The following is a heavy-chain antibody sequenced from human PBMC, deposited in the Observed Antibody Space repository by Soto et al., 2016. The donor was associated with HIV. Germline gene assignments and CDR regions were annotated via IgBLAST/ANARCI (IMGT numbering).Heavy chain of an antibody. Sequence: EVQLVESGGGLVQPGGSLRLSCRASNFTFSSYSMNWVRQAPGQRLEWLSYISGISSTIYYADSVQGRFTISRDNAKNSLYLQMNSLRVEDTAIYYCAREGDYYDSSGSLDHWGQGTLVTVSS. D-gene: IGHD3-22*01. CDR1: NFTFSSYS. CDR3: AREGDYYDSSGSLDH. CDR2: ISGISSTI. J-gene: IGHJ4*02. V-gene: IGHV3-48*01.